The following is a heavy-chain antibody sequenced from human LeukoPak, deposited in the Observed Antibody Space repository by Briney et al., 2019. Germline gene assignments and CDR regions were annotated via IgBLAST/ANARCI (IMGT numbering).Heavy chain of an antibody. J-gene: IGHJ1*01. CDR2: ISYDGSNK. CDR3: ARAEGGYSSIRGYFQH. V-gene: IGHV3-30*03. D-gene: IGHD6-13*01. CDR1: GFTFSSYG. Sequence: PGRSLRLSCAASGFTFSSYGMHWVRQAPGKGLEWVTAISYDGSNKYYADSVKGRFTISRDNSKNTLYLQMNSLRAEDTAVYYCARAEGGYSSIRGYFQHWGQGTLVTVSS.